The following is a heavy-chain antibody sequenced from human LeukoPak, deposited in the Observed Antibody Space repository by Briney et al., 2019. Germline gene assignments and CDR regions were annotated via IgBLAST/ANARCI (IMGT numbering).Heavy chain of an antibody. CDR2: ISSSSSTI. CDR3: ARDFAVTQTGRRGYYYMDV. V-gene: IGHV3-48*01. Sequence: GGSLRLSCTVSGFTVSSNSMSWVRQAPGKGLEWVSYISSSSSTIYYADSVKGRFTISRDNAKNSLYLQMNSLRAEDTAVYYCARDFAVTQTGRRGYYYMDVWGKGTTVTVSS. CDR1: GFTVSSNS. D-gene: IGHD4-17*01. J-gene: IGHJ6*03.